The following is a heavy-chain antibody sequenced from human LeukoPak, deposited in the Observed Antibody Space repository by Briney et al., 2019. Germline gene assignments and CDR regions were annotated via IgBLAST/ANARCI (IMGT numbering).Heavy chain of an antibody. CDR2: ISAYNGNT. CDR3: ARSPGITMIVVVITPFDY. D-gene: IGHD3-22*01. Sequence: ASVKVSCKASVYTFTSYGISWVRQAPGQGLEWMGWISAYNGNTNYAQKLKGRVTMTTDTSTSAAYMELRSLRSDDTAVYYCARSPGITMIVVVITPFDYWGQGTLVTVSS. CDR1: VYTFTSYG. V-gene: IGHV1-18*01. J-gene: IGHJ4*02.